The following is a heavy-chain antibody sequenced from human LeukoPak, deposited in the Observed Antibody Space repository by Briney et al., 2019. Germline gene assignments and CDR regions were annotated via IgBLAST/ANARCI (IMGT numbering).Heavy chain of an antibody. D-gene: IGHD3-22*01. Sequence: GSLSLSCAASGFTFSDYYMSWIRQAPGQGLEWVSYISTSVTIIYYADSVKGRFTISRDNAKNSLYLQMNSLRAEDTAVYYCARDFHYYDSSGLPGYWGQGTLVTVSS. V-gene: IGHV3-11*04. CDR2: ISTSVTII. CDR3: ARDFHYYDSSGLPGY. J-gene: IGHJ4*02. CDR1: GFTFSDYY.